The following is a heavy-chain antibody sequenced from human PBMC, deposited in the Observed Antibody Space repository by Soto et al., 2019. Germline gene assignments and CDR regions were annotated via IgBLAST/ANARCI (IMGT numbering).Heavy chain of an antibody. V-gene: IGHV1-69*01. CDR3: VRGGSGSRGDY. J-gene: IGHJ4*02. CDR2: ITPILGTP. Sequence: QVQLVQSGAEMKKPGSSVKVSCKTSGGAFSNFAVSWVRQAPGQGLEWVGGITPILGTPSYAQKFQGRVTITAXXSTTSAYMEITSLTSEDTALYYCVRGGSGSRGDYWGQGTLVTVSS. D-gene: IGHD3-10*01. CDR1: GGAFSNFA.